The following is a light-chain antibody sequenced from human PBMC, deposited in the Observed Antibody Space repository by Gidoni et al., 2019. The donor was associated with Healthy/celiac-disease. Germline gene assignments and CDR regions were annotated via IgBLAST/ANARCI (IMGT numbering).Light chain of an antibody. Sequence: EIVMTQSPATLSVSPGERATLSCSASQSVSSTLAWYQQKPGQAPRLLIYGASTRATGIPARFSGSGSGTEFTLTISSLQSEDFAVYYCQQYNNWPPGYTFXQXTKLEIK. CDR1: QSVSST. CDR3: QQYNNWPPGYT. V-gene: IGKV3-15*01. CDR2: GAS. J-gene: IGKJ2*01.